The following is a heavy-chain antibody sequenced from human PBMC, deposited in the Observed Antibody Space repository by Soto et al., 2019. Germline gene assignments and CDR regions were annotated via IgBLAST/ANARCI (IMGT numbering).Heavy chain of an antibody. J-gene: IGHJ6*03. CDR3: AELGSLYYYYMDV. V-gene: IGHV3-23*01. CDR2: ISGSGGST. Sequence: GGSLRLSCAASGFTFSSSAMSWVRQAPGKGLEWVSTISGSGGSTYYADSVKGRFTISRDNSKNTLFLQMNSLRAEDTAVYYCAELGSLYYYYMDVWAKGTTVTVSS. D-gene: IGHD3-16*01. CDR1: GFTFSSSA.